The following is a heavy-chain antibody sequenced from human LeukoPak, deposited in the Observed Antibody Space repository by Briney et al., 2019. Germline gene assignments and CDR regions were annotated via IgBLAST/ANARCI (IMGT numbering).Heavy chain of an antibody. Sequence: PGGSLRLSCAASGFTVSSTYMSWVRQAPGKGLEWVSVIYSGGSTYYADSVKGRFTISRDNSKNTLYLQMNSLRAEDTAVYYCAKYFASGSYYKLPHWGQGTLVTVSS. D-gene: IGHD3-10*01. CDR3: AKYFASGSYYKLPH. CDR1: GFTVSSTY. J-gene: IGHJ1*01. CDR2: IYSGGST. V-gene: IGHV3-66*01.